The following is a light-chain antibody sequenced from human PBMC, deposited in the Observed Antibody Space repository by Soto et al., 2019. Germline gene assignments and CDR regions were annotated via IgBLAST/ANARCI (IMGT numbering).Light chain of an antibody. CDR1: SSDVGGYNY. CDR3: SSYTSSTTPYV. CDR2: EVS. V-gene: IGLV2-14*01. Sequence: QSVLTQPASVSGSPGQSLTISCTGTSSDVGGYNYVSWFQHHPGKAPKLLIYEVSHRPSGVSNRFSGSKSGNTASLTISGLQAEDEADYHCSSYTSSTTPYVFGTGTKVTVL. J-gene: IGLJ1*01.